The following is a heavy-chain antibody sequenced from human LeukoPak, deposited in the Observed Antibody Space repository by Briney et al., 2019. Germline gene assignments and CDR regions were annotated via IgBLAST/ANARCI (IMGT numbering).Heavy chain of an antibody. Sequence: SVKFSCKASGGTFISYAISWVRQAPGQGLEWMGGIIPIFGTANYAQKFQGRVTITADESTSTAYMELSSLRSEDTAVYYCARYRAAAGTGAFDIWGQGTMVTVSS. CDR3: ARYRAAAGTGAFDI. J-gene: IGHJ3*02. CDR2: IIPIFGTA. D-gene: IGHD6-13*01. CDR1: GGTFISYA. V-gene: IGHV1-69*13.